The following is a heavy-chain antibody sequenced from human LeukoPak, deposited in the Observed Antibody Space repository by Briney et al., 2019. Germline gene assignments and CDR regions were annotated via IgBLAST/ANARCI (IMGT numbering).Heavy chain of an antibody. J-gene: IGHJ4*02. CDR3: ARDGGGELLTSFDY. CDR1: GFTFSNYS. V-gene: IGHV3-21*01. Sequence: GGSLRLSCAASGFTFSNYSMNWVRQAPGKGLEWVSSISSSSSYIYYADSVKGRFTISRDNAKNSLYLQMNSLRAEDTAVYYCARDGGGELLTSFDYWGQGTLVTVSS. CDR2: ISSSSSYI. D-gene: IGHD1-26*01.